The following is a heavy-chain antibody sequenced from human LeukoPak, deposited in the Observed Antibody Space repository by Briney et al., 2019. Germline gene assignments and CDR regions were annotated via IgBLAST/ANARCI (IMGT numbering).Heavy chain of an antibody. J-gene: IGHJ4*02. D-gene: IGHD4-17*01. V-gene: IGHV3-53*01. CDR2: IYSGGNT. CDR1: GFSVSNTY. CDR3: ARGDYGDFDY. Sequence: PGGSLRLSCAASGFSVSNTYMSWVRQAPGKGLEWVSIIYSGGNTYYADSVKGRFTISRDNAKNSLYLQMNSLRAEDTAVYYCARGDYGDFDYWGQGTLVTVSS.